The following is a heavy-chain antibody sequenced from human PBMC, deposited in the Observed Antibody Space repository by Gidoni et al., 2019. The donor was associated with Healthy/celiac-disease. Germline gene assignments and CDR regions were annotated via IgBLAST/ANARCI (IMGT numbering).Heavy chain of an antibody. J-gene: IGHJ5*02. D-gene: IGHD2-15*01. V-gene: IGHV3-11*03. CDR2: ISSSSSYT. CDR3: ARINPLGYCSGGSCFDSSGWFDP. Sequence: GKGLEWVSYISSSSSYTNYADSVKGRFTISRDNAKNSLYLQMNSLRAEDTAVYYCARINPLGYCSGGSCFDSSGWFDPWGQGTLVTVSS.